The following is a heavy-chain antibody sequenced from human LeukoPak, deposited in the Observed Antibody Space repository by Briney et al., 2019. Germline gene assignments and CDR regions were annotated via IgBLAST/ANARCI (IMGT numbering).Heavy chain of an antibody. CDR3: AKDSKGKDLIDY. Sequence: GESLRLSCAASGFTFSSYAMSWVRQAPGKGLEWVSAISGSGGSTYYADSVKGRFTISRDNSKNTLYLQMNSLRAEDTVVYYCAKDSKGKDLIDYWGQGTLVTVSS. CDR1: GFTFSSYA. V-gene: IGHV3-23*01. CDR2: ISGSGGST. D-gene: IGHD2-15*01. J-gene: IGHJ4*02.